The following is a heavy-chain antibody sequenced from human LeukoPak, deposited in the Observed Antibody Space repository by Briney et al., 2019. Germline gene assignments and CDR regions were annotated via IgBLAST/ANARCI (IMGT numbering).Heavy chain of an antibody. CDR2: IYYSGSN. D-gene: IGHD4-23*01. CDR1: GGSVNSGSYY. CDR3: ARGTELSGYGGNLKNDY. V-gene: IGHV4-61*01. Sequence: SETLSLTCIVSGGSVNSGSYYWSWIRQPPGKGLEWIGYIYYSGSNNYNPSLKSRVTISVDTPKNQFSLKLSSVTAADTAVYYCARGTELSGYGGNLKNDYWGQGTLVTVSS. J-gene: IGHJ4*02.